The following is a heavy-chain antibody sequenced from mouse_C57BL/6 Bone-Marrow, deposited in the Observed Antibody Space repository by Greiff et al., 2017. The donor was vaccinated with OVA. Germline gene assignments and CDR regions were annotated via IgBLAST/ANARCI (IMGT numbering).Heavy chain of an antibody. J-gene: IGHJ3*01. CDR3: ARPIYYDYDGGPWFAY. D-gene: IGHD2-4*01. V-gene: IGHV5-6*01. CDR1: GFTFSSYG. Sequence: EVKLVESGGDLVKPGGSLKLSCAASGFTFSSYGMSWVRQTPDKRLEWVATISSGGSYTYYPDSVKGRFTISRDNAKNTLYLQMSSLKSEDTAMYYCARPIYYDYDGGPWFAYWGQGTRVTVSA. CDR2: ISSGGSYT.